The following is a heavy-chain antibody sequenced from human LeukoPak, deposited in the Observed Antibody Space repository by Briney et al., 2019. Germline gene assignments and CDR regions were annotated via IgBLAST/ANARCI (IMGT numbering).Heavy chain of an antibody. J-gene: IGHJ2*01. D-gene: IGHD3-22*01. Sequence: SETLSLTCTVSGGSISSGAYYWSWIRQHPGKGLEWIGYFYYSGSTYYNPSLKSRVTISVDTSKNRFSLNLRSVTAADTAVYYCARALAGGYWHFDIWGRGTLATVSS. CDR2: FYYSGST. CDR1: GGSISSGAYY. V-gene: IGHV4-31*03. CDR3: ARALAGGYWHFDI.